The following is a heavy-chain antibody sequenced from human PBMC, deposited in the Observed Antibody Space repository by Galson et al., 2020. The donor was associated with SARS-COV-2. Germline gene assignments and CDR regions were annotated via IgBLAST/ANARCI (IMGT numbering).Heavy chain of an antibody. D-gene: IGHD7-27*01. CDR3: ARGDMGNDYFDY. CDR1: GFTFSSYW. Sequence: GGSLRLSCAASGFTFSSYWMHWVRQAPGKGLVWVSRIYSEGSSTSYADSVKVRFTISGDNAKNTLYLQMNSLRAEDTAVYYCARGDMGNDYFDYWGQGTLVTVSS. V-gene: IGHV3-74*01. J-gene: IGHJ4*02. CDR2: IYSEGSST.